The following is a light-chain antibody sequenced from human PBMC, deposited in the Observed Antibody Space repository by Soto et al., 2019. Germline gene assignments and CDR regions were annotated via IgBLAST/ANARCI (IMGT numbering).Light chain of an antibody. V-gene: IGLV1-40*01. CDR3: QSYDTRLSGWV. CDR1: SSNIGAGYE. Sequence: QLVLTQPPSVSGAPGQWVTISCTGSSSNIGAGYEVHWYQQLPGTAPKLLIYGNSNRPSGVPDRFSGSKSGTSASLAITGLQAEDEADYYCQSYDTRLSGWVFGGGTKLTVL. J-gene: IGLJ3*02. CDR2: GNS.